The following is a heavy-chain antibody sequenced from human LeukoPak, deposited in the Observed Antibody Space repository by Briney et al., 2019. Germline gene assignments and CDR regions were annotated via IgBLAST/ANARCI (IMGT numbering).Heavy chain of an antibody. J-gene: IGHJ4*02. V-gene: IGHV4-61*02. CDR3: ARGIAAAGTIDY. CDR2: IYTSGST. D-gene: IGHD6-13*01. CDR1: GVSINSGNNY. Sequence: SQTLPLPCTVSGVSINSGNNYWNWIRPPAGKRLEWIGRIYTSGSTNDNPSLKSRVTMSVDTSKNQFSLKLSSVTAADTAVYCCARGIAAAGTIDYWGQGTLVTVSS.